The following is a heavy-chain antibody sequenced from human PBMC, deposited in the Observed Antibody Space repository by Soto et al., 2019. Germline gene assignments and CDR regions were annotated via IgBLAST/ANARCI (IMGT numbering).Heavy chain of an antibody. V-gene: IGHV3-7*05. CDR3: AKDRVAPTFVTYYDY. CDR2: INQDGSEK. Sequence: GGSLRLSCAGSGYTFRRHWMSWVRQVPGKGLEWVANINQDGSEKYYVDSVRGRFTISRDNSKNTLYLQMNSLRAEDTALYYCAKDRVAPTFVTYYDYCGQGTLVTVSS. CDR1: GYTFRRHW. J-gene: IGHJ4*02. D-gene: IGHD1-26*01.